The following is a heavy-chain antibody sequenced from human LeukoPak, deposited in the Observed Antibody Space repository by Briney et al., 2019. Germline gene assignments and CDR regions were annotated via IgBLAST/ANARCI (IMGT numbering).Heavy chain of an antibody. Sequence: GGSLRLSCGASGFNFRDDWMHWVRQAPGKGLVWLSGIKVNGDDIGYADSVRGRFTISRDNDKNTLYLQMRSPRAEDTAVYYCVRDAPGTTPFDHWGQGTLVTVSS. CDR3: VRDAPGTTPFDH. J-gene: IGHJ4*02. V-gene: IGHV3-74*01. D-gene: IGHD1-7*01. CDR1: GFNFRDDW. CDR2: IKVNGDDI.